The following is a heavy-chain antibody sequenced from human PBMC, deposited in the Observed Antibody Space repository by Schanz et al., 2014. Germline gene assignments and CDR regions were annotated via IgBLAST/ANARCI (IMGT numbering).Heavy chain of an antibody. CDR1: GDSVNSNY. J-gene: IGHJ4*02. D-gene: IGHD6-19*01. Sequence: QVQLQESGPGLVKPSETLSLTCTVSGDSVNSNYWNWIRQSPGRGLEWIGHFYNPGSTNYNPSLKSRPTISIHTSTNQLSLKLPSVTAADTAVYFCARNKYTSGWYYFDYWGQGVLVTVSS. CDR3: ARNKYTSGWYYFDY. CDR2: FYNPGST. V-gene: IGHV4-59*08.